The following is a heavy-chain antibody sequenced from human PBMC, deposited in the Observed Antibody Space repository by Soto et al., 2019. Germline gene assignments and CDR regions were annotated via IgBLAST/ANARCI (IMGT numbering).Heavy chain of an antibody. CDR1: GGSISSSYW. J-gene: IGHJ4*02. CDR2: IYHSGST. D-gene: IGHD3-3*01. CDR3: VTSLNYDFWRDGGRHYYFDY. Sequence: QVQLQESGPGLVTPSGTLSLTCAVSGGSISSSYWWNWVRQPPGKGLEWIGKIYHSGSTNYNPSLKNRVTLSVDKSNNQFSLRLSSVTAADTAGYFCVTSLNYDFWRDGGRHYYFDYWGQGTLVTVSS. V-gene: IGHV4-4*02.